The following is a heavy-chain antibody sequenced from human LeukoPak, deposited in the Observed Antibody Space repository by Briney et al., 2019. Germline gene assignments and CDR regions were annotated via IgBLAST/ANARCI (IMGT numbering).Heavy chain of an antibody. CDR2: IKQGGSEK. Sequence: GGSLRLSCAASGFSLSNYWMNWVRQAPGKGLEWVANIKQGGSEKNDVDVVGGRFSISRDNAKNSLILQMNSLRDEDTAVYYCARGVWAPFDSWGQGTLVSVSS. V-gene: IGHV3-7*01. J-gene: IGHJ4*02. D-gene: IGHD7-27*01. CDR3: ARGVWAPFDS. CDR1: GFSLSNYW.